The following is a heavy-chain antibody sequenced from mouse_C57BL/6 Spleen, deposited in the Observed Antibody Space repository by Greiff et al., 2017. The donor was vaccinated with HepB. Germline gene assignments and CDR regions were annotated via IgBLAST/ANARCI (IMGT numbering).Heavy chain of an antibody. Sequence: DVHLVESGGGLVKPGGSLKLSCAASGFTFSSYTMSWVRQTPEKRLEWVATISGGGGNTYYPDSVKGRFTISSDNAKNTLYLQMSSLRSEDTALYYCARQRLRLRYFDVWGTGTTVTVSS. J-gene: IGHJ1*03. V-gene: IGHV5-9*01. CDR3: ARQRLRLRYFDV. D-gene: IGHD1-2*01. CDR1: GFTFSSYT. CDR2: ISGGGGNT.